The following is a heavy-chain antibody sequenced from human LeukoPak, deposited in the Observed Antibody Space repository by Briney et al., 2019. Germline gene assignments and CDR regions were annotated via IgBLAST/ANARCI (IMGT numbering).Heavy chain of an antibody. CDR2: ISSSGSTI. V-gene: IGHV3-11*01. Sequence: PGGSLRLSCAASGFTFSDYYMSWIRQAPGKGLEWVSYISSSGSTIYYADSMKGRFTISRDNAKNSLYLQMNSLRAEDTAVYYCAKSRGSGSNMARGVNFDYWGQGTLVTVSS. CDR1: GFTFSDYY. J-gene: IGHJ4*02. CDR3: AKSRGSGSNMARGVNFDY. D-gene: IGHD3-10*01.